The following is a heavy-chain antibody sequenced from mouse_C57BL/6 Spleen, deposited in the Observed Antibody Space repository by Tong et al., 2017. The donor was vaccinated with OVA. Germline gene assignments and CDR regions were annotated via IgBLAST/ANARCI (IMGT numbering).Heavy chain of an antibody. CDR3: NARTGNDYGYFDV. V-gene: IGHV14-4*02. Sequence: EVQLQQSGAELVRSGASVKLSCTASGFNIKDYYMHWVKQRPEQGLEWIGWIDPENGDTEYAPKFQGKATMTADTSSNTAYLQLSRLTSEDTAGYYCNARTGNDYGYFDVRGAGTPVTVSS. CDR1: GFNIKDYY. CDR2: IDPENGDT. D-gene: IGHD4-1*01. J-gene: IGHJ1*01.